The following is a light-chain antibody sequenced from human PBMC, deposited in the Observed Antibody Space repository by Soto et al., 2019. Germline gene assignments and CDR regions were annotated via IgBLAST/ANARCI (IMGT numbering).Light chain of an antibody. CDR2: KAS. V-gene: IGKV1-5*03. CDR3: QHYNSYSEA. Sequence: DIQMTQSPSTLSGSVGDRVTITCRASQTISSWLAWYQQKRGKAPKLLIYKASTLNSGVPSRFSGSGSGTEFTLTISSLQPDDFATYYCQHYNSYSEAFGQGTKVELK. J-gene: IGKJ1*01. CDR1: QTISSW.